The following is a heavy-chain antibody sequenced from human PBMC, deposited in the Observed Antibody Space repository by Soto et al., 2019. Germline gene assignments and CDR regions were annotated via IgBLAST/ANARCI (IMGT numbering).Heavy chain of an antibody. D-gene: IGHD3-10*01. Sequence: QEQLLQSGAEVKKPGASVTVSCKASGYTFLIYFVHWVRQAPGQGLEWMGIINPGSGTTTYSQQWQGRVIMTSDTSTNTVHMAMTSLTSEDTAVYFCAREKILDGSGRRHYYGMDLWGQGTAVSVSS. CDR1: GYTFLIYF. CDR2: INPGSGTT. V-gene: IGHV1-46*04. CDR3: AREKILDGSGRRHYYGMDL. J-gene: IGHJ6*02.